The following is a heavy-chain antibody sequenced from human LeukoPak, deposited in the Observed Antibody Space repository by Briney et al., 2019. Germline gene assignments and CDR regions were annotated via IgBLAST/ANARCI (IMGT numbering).Heavy chain of an antibody. J-gene: IGHJ4*02. CDR2: IYYSGST. D-gene: IGHD6-13*01. CDR1: GGSISSSSYY. V-gene: IGHV4-39*01. CDR3: ARRRIAAAGTEVEDFDY. Sequence: KSSETLSLTCTVSGGSISSSSYYWGWIRQPPGKGLEWIGSIYYSGSTYYNTSLKSRVTISVDTSKNQFSLKLSSVTAADTAVYYCARRRIAAAGTEVEDFDYWGQGTLVTVSS.